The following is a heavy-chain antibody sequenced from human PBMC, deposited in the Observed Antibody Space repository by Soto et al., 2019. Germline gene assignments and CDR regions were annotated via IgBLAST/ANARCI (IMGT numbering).Heavy chain of an antibody. J-gene: IGHJ4*02. D-gene: IGHD6-19*01. CDR3: ARDGRERQWLDSFDY. CDR2: MSHDGRNK. CDR1: GFTFSTYA. V-gene: IGHV3-30*04. Sequence: QVQLVESGGGVVQPGRSLRLSCAASGFTFSTYAIHWVRQAPGKGLEWVAVMSHDGRNKYYAESVKGRFTISRDNSKNTLYLQMNSLRAEDTAVYYGARDGRERQWLDSFDYWGQGTLVTVSS.